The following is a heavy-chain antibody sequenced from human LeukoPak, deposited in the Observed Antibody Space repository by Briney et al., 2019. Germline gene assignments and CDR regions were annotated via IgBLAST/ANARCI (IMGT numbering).Heavy chain of an antibody. CDR3: ARLLDYDRSGYTDTLDI. CDR2: IYYSGST. D-gene: IGHD3-22*01. V-gene: IGHV4-59*01. J-gene: IGHJ3*02. Sequence: SETLSLTRTVSSGSISPYYWTWIRQPPGKGLEWIGYIYYSGSTNYNPSLKGRVTISLDTSRNHFSLRLSSVTAADTAVYYCARLLDYDRSGYTDTLDIWGQGTMVTVSS. CDR1: SGSISPYY.